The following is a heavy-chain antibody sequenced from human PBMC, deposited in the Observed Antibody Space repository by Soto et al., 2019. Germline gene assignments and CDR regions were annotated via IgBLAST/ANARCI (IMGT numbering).Heavy chain of an antibody. CDR3: ARDRPPGFDY. V-gene: IGHV1-18*01. CDR2: ISAYNGKP. J-gene: IGHJ4*02. CDR1: DYSLTSYG. Sequence: QVQLVQSGGEVKKPGASVKVSCKTSDYSLTSYGITWVRQAPGQGLEWMGWISAYNGKPNYAQKFQGRVTMTTDTSTSTAYMELRSLRSDDTAMYYCARDRPPGFDYWGQGTLVIVSS. D-gene: IGHD6-6*01.